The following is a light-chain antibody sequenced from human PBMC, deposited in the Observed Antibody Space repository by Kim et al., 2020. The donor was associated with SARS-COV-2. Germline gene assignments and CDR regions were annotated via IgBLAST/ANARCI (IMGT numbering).Light chain of an antibody. CDR1: SSDVGTYNL. Sequence: QSALTQPASVSGSPGQSITISCTGTSSDVGTYNLVSWYQQYPGKAPKLMIYQVTKRPSGVSNRFSGSKSGNTASLTISGLQAEDEADYYCCSYAASHSGGHVVFGGGTQLTVL. J-gene: IGLJ2*01. V-gene: IGLV2-23*02. CDR2: QVT. CDR3: CSYAASHSGGHVV.